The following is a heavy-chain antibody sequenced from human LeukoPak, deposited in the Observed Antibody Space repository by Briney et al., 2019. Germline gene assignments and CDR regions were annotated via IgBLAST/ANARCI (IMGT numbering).Heavy chain of an antibody. D-gene: IGHD3-22*01. CDR3: ARDPRDGGYYDSSGYYYDY. J-gene: IGHJ4*02. CDR1: GYTFTSYG. V-gene: IGHV1-18*01. Sequence: ASVKVSCKASGYTFTSYGISWVRQAPGQGLEWMGWISAYNGNTNYAQKLQGRVTMTTDTSTSTAYMELRSLRSDDTAVYYCARDPRDGGYYDSSGYYYDYWGQGTLVTVSS. CDR2: ISAYNGNT.